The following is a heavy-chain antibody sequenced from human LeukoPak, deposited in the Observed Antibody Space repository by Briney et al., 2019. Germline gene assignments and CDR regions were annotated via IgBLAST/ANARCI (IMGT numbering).Heavy chain of an antibody. J-gene: IGHJ4*02. Sequence: SETLSLTCTVSGGSISSGGYYWSWIRQHPGKGLEWIGYIYYSGSTYYNPSLKSRVTISVDTSKNQFSLKLSSVTAADTAVYYCARRYCSGGSRYDYWGQGTLVTVSS. CDR1: GGSISSGGYY. V-gene: IGHV4-31*03. D-gene: IGHD2-15*01. CDR3: ARRYCSGGSRYDY. CDR2: IYYSGST.